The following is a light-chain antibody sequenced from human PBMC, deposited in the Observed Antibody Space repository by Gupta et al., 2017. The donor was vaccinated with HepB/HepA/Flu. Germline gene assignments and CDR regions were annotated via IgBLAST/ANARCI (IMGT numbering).Light chain of an antibody. Sequence: QSVLTQPPSVSGAPGQRVTISCTGSSSNIGAGYGVHWYQKLPGTAPRLLIYTNDNRTSGVPARFSASKSGTSASLAITGLQAEDEADYYCQSFDSGLTGPLFGGGTKLTVL. CDR3: QSFDSGLTGPL. CDR1: SSNIGAGYG. CDR2: TND. J-gene: IGLJ3*02. V-gene: IGLV1-40*01.